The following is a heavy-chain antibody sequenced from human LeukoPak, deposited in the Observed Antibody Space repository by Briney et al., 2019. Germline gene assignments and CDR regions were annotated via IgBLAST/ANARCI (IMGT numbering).Heavy chain of an antibody. V-gene: IGHV4-4*07. CDR2: IYTSGST. CDR1: GGSISSYY. CDR3: ARSPYSSSWYPFGP. Sequence: PSETLSLTCTVSGGSISSYYWSWIRQPAGKGLEWIGRIYTSGSTNYSPSLKSRVTMSLDTSKNQFSLKLSSVTAADTAVYYCARSPYSSSWYPFGPWGQGTLVTVSS. D-gene: IGHD6-13*01. J-gene: IGHJ5*02.